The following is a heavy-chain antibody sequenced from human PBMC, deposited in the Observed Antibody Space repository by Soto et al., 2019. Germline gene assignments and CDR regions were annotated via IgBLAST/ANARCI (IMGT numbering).Heavy chain of an antibody. J-gene: IGHJ6*02. V-gene: IGHV1-69*14. CDR2: IIPIFGTA. CDR3: ARSLAKYYYYRMDV. Sequence: QVQLVQSGAEVKKPGSSVKVSCKASGGTFSSYAISWVRQAPGQGLEWMGGIIPIFGTANYAQKFQGRVTISAHKFPSPAYMELSSLRSEDTVVYNCARSLAKYYYYRMDVWGQGTTDTVSS. D-gene: IGHD5-12*01. CDR1: GGTFSSYA.